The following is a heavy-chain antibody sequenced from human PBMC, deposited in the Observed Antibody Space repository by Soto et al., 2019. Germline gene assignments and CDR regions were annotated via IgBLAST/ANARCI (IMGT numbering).Heavy chain of an antibody. V-gene: IGHV1-18*01. Sequence: ASVKVSCKASGYTFTNYGINWVRQAPGLGPEWVGWISPYNGNTQNVEELQGRVTMTTDTSTSTAYMELRSLRSDDTAVYYRARGRDYGDFYFDYWGQGTLVTVSS. CDR2: ISPYNGNT. CDR1: GYTFTNYG. CDR3: ARGRDYGDFYFDY. J-gene: IGHJ4*02. D-gene: IGHD4-17*01.